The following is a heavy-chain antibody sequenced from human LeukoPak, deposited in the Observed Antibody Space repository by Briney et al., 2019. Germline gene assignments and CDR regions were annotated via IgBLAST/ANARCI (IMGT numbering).Heavy chain of an antibody. CDR3: VCRTNTRGGYF. D-gene: IGHD3-16*01. CDR2: IYWDDDK. V-gene: IGHV2-5*04. CDR1: GFSLTTSGVG. Sequence: ESSPTLVKPTQTLTLTCTFSGFSLTTSGVGVGWFRQPPGKALEWLTLIYWDDDKRYSPSLMSRLTIIKDTSKNQVVLIMTNMDPVDTGTYYCVCRTNTRGGYFWGQGTLVTVSS. J-gene: IGHJ4*02.